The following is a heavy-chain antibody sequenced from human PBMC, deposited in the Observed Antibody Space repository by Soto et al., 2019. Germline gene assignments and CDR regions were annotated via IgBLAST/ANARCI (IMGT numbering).Heavy chain of an antibody. CDR2: ISYDGSNK. V-gene: IGHV3-30*18. CDR3: AKDRMVVAATFWGDHRAYYYYGMDV. Sequence: QVQLVESGGGVVQPGRSLRLSCAASGFTFSSYGMHWVRQAPGKGLEWVAVISYDGSNKYYADSVKGRFTISRDNSKNTLYLQMNSLRAEDTAVYYCAKDRMVVAATFWGDHRAYYYYGMDVWGQGTTVTVSS. J-gene: IGHJ6*02. CDR1: GFTFSSYG. D-gene: IGHD2-15*01.